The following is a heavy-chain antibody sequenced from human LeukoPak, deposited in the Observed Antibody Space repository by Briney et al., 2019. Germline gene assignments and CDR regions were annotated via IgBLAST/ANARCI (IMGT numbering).Heavy chain of an antibody. CDR2: ISYDGSNK. CDR1: GFTFSSYG. D-gene: IGHD3-22*01. J-gene: IGHJ6*02. V-gene: IGHV3-30*03. Sequence: GGSLRLSCAASGFTFSSYGMHWVRQAPGKGLEWVAVISYDGSNKYYADSVRGRFTISRDNSKNTLYLQMNSLRAEDTAVYYCATGGDGYDSSDDWYYYGMDVWGQGTTVTVSS. CDR3: ATGGDGYDSSDDWYYYGMDV.